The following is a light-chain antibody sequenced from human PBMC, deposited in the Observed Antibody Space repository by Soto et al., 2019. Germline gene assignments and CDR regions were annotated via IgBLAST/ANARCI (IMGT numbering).Light chain of an antibody. CDR3: QVWDSSSDHHWV. V-gene: IGLV3-21*04. CDR1: NIGSKS. Sequence: SYELTQPPSVSVAPGKTARITCGGNNIGSKSVHWYQQKPGQAPVLVIYYDSDRPSGIPERFSGSNAGNTATLTISRVEAGDEADYYCQVWDSSSDHHWVFGGGTKLPVL. J-gene: IGLJ3*02. CDR2: YDS.